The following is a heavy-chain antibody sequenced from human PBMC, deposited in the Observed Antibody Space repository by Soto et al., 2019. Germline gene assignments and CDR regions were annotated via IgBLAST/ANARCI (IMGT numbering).Heavy chain of an antibody. CDR2: ISYDGSTK. D-gene: IGHD3-3*02. CDR1: GFSFSNYG. CDR3: AKDQISHFWSGFPPYYSYTMDV. V-gene: IGHV3-30*18. J-gene: IGHJ6*02. Sequence: QVQLVESGGGVIQPGKSLRLSCAASGFSFSNYGMHWVRLAPGRGLEWVAVISYDGSTKYYGDSVKGRFTISRDNSINTRYLQMNSLRAEDTALYYCAKDQISHFWSGFPPYYSYTMDVWGPGTTVTGSS.